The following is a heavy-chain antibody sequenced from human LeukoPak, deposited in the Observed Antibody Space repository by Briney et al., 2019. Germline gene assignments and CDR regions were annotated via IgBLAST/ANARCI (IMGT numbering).Heavy chain of an antibody. Sequence: TGGSLRLSCAASGFTFSSYAMHWVRQAPGKGLEWVAVISYDGSNKYYADSVKGRFTISRDNSKNTLYLQMNSLRAEDTAVYYCARGSWALQLWHAFDIWGQGTMVTVSS. J-gene: IGHJ3*02. CDR2: ISYDGSNK. CDR1: GFTFSSYA. D-gene: IGHD5-18*01. V-gene: IGHV3-30*04. CDR3: ARGSWALQLWHAFDI.